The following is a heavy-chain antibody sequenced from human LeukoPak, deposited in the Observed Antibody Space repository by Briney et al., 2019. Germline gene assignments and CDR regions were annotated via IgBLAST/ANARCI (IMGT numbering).Heavy chain of an antibody. CDR1: GCTFSSYT. CDR3: LVWYGGLDY. D-gene: IGHD3-10*01. V-gene: IGHV1-69*02. J-gene: IGHJ4*02. CDR2: IIPILGIA. Sequence: GASVNDSCKATGCTFSSYTISWVRQAPGQGLEWMGRIIPILGIANYAQRFQGRVTITVQKSTSTAYMALSRQISEDTPVYLLLVWYGGLDYWVQGTVVTVSS.